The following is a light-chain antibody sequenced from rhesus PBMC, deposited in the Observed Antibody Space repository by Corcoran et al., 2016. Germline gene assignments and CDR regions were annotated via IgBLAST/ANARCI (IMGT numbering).Light chain of an antibody. CDR1: QSPLDSEDGNTS. CDR3: VQALEFPPT. CDR2: EVS. V-gene: IGKV2-104*02. J-gene: IGKJ1*01. Sequence: DIVMTQTPLSLPVTPGEPASISCRSSQSPLDSEDGNTSLDWDLQKPGQSPQLLIYEVSNRASGVPDRFRGGGSDTDFTLKISRVEAEDVGVYYCVQALEFPPTFDQGAKVEIK.